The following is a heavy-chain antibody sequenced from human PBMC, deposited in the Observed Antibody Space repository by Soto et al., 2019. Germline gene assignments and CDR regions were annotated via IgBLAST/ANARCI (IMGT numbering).Heavy chain of an antibody. J-gene: IGHJ4*02. V-gene: IGHV3-23*01. CDR1: GVTFISYA. Sequence: EVQLLESGGGLVQPGGSLRLSCAASGVTFISYAMTWVRQVPGEGLQWVSSISKSGDSTYYADSVKGRFTTSRDNSKNTLYLQMNSLRAEDTAIYYCAKGSFGFDYWGQGTLVTVSS. D-gene: IGHD3-10*01. CDR2: ISKSGDST. CDR3: AKGSFGFDY.